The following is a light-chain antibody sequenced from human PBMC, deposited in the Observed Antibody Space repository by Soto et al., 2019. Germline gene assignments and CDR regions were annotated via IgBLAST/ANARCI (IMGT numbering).Light chain of an antibody. V-gene: IGKV3-20*01. Sequence: IVLTQSPGTLSLSPGERATRSCRASQSVSSSDLAWYQQKPGQAPSLLIYGASSRATGIPDRFSGSGSGTAFTLTISSLQPEDFAVYYCQQYGSSPGTFGQGTRLEIK. CDR2: GAS. CDR3: QQYGSSPGT. CDR1: QSVSSSD. J-gene: IGKJ5*01.